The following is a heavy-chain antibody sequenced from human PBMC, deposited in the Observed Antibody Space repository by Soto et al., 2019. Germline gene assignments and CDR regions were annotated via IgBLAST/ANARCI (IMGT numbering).Heavy chain of an antibody. CDR2: IYYSGST. V-gene: IGHV4-31*03. CDR3: ARAPRRRCSSTSCYIFDY. Sequence: TLSLTCPLSVVSIRICFYYWSWISQHPGNGLDCIGYIYYSGSTYYNPSLKSRVTISVDTSKNQFSLKLSSVTAADTAVYYCARAPRRRCSSTSCYIFDYWGQGTLVTVSS. J-gene: IGHJ4*02. D-gene: IGHD2-2*02. CDR1: VVSIRICFYY.